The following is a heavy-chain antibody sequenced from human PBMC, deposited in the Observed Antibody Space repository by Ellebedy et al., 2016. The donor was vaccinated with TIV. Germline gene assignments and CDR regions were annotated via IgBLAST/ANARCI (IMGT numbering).Heavy chain of an antibody. CDR1: GFTFSDYS. J-gene: IGHJ4*02. CDR2: ISSSSGYI. Sequence: GGSLRLSXGASGFTFSDYSMNWVRQAPGKGLEWVSSISSSSGYIYYADSLKGRFTISRDNAKNSLYLQMNSLGADDTAVYYCARDAYGDWGQGTLVTVSS. V-gene: IGHV3-21*01. D-gene: IGHD2-21*01. CDR3: ARDAYGD.